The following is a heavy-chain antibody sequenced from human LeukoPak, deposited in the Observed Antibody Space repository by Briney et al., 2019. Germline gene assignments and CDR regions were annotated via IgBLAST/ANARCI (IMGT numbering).Heavy chain of an antibody. V-gene: IGHV4-4*02. Sequence: SGTLSLTCAVSGGSISSSNWWSWVRPHPGKGLEWVGYIYYSGSTYYNPSLKSRVTISVDTSKNQFSLKLSSVTAADTAVYYCASSAGNWGWSDYWGQGTLVTVSS. CDR2: IYYSGST. D-gene: IGHD7-27*01. J-gene: IGHJ4*02. CDR1: GGSISSSNW. CDR3: ASSAGNWGWSDY.